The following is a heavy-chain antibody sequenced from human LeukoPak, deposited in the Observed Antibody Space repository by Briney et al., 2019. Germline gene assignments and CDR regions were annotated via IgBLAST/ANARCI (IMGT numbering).Heavy chain of an antibody. CDR3: ARGDYGYYFDY. Sequence: SETLSLTCTVSGGSISSGGYYWSWIRQHPGKGLEWIGYIYYSGSTNYNPSLKSRVTISVDTSKNQFSLKLSSVTAADTAVYYCARGDYGYYFDYWGQGTLVTVSS. V-gene: IGHV4-61*08. CDR2: IYYSGST. J-gene: IGHJ4*02. CDR1: GGSISSGGYY. D-gene: IGHD4-17*01.